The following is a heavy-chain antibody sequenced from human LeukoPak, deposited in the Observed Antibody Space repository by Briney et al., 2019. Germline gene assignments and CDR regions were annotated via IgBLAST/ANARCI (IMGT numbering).Heavy chain of an antibody. J-gene: IGHJ6*02. Sequence: GGSLRLSCAASGFTFSNCWMDWVRQAPEKGLEWVSRIESDGSRTRYADSVKGRFTISRDNAKNTLYLQMNSLSAEDTAVYYCARDTYYYNSSAFYHYYYGMDVWGQGTTVTVSS. V-gene: IGHV3-74*01. D-gene: IGHD3-22*01. CDR1: GFTFSNCW. CDR3: ARDTYYYNSSAFYHYYYGMDV. CDR2: IESDGSRT.